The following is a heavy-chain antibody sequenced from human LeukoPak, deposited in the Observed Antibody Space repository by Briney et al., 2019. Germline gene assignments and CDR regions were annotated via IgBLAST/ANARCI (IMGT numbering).Heavy chain of an antibody. CDR3: ARAGMRYYDSSGYYRLDY. CDR1: GYTFTSCG. Sequence: ASVKVSCTVSGYTFTSCGISWVRQAPGQGLEWMGWISAYNGNTNYAQKLQGRVTMTTDTSTSTAYMELRSLRSDDTAVYYCARAGMRYYDSSGYYRLDYWGQGTLVTVSS. CDR2: ISAYNGNT. V-gene: IGHV1-18*01. J-gene: IGHJ4*02. D-gene: IGHD3-22*01.